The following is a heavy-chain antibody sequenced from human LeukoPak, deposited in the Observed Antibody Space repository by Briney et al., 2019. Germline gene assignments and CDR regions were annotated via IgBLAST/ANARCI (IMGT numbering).Heavy chain of an antibody. V-gene: IGHV3-23*01. CDR1: GFTFSSYA. CDR2: ISGSGGST. D-gene: IGHD3-10*01. CDR3: ARDRGLGDADY. Sequence: GGSLRLSCAASGFTFSSYAMSCVRQAPGKGLEWVSAISGSGGSTYYADSVKGRFTISRDNSKNTLYLQMNSLRAEDTAVYYCARDRGLGDADYWGQGTLVTVSS. J-gene: IGHJ4*02.